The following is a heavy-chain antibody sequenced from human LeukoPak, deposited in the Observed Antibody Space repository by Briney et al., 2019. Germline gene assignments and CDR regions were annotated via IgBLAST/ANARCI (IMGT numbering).Heavy chain of an antibody. D-gene: IGHD1-26*01. CDR1: GYTFTDYY. V-gene: IGHV1-2*02. CDR3: AREGPIVGATHLVDY. J-gene: IGHJ4*02. Sequence: ASLKVSCKAYGYTFTDYYMHWVPQAPGQGLEWMGGINPNSGGTNYAQKFQGRVTMTRDTSISTAYMELSRLRSDGTAVYYCAREGPIVGATHLVDYWGQGTLVTVSS. CDR2: INPNSGGT.